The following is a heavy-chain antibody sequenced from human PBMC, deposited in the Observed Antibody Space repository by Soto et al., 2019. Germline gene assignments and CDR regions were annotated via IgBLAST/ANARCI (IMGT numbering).Heavy chain of an antibody. CDR3: AKVRAAVAGTWAPRYFDY. J-gene: IGHJ4*02. Sequence: GESLKISCAASGFTFSSYAMSWVRQAPGKGLEWVSAISGSGGSTYYADSVKGRFTISRDNSKNTLYLQMNSLRAEDTAVYYCAKVRAAVAGTWAPRYFDYWGQGTLVTVSS. CDR2: ISGSGGST. CDR1: GFTFSSYA. D-gene: IGHD6-19*01. V-gene: IGHV3-23*01.